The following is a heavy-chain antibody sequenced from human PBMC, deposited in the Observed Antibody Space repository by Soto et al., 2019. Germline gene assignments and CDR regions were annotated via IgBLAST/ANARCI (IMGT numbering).Heavy chain of an antibody. D-gene: IGHD6-19*01. CDR2: IYYSGST. CDR3: ARDPRSGWYRYFDL. J-gene: IGHJ2*01. Sequence: PSETLSLTCTVSGGSISSGGYYWSWIRQHPGKGLEWIGYIYYSGSTYYNPSLKSRVTISVDTSKNQFSLKLSSMTAADTAVYYCARDPRSGWYRYFDLWGRGTLVTVSS. V-gene: IGHV4-31*03. CDR1: GGSISSGGYY.